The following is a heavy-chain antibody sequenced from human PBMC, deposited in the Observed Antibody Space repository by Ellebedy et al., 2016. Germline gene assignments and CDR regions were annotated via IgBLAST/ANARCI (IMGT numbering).Heavy chain of an antibody. CDR1: GFTFSSYG. CDR2: IWYDGSNK. Sequence: GGSLRLXXAASGFTFSSYGMHWVRQAPGKGLEWVAVIWYDGSNKYYADSVKGRFTISRDNSKNTLYLQMNSLRAEDTAVYYCAKDWGILRFLEWLFPLDYWGQGTLVTVSS. J-gene: IGHJ4*02. D-gene: IGHD3-3*01. V-gene: IGHV3-33*06. CDR3: AKDWGILRFLEWLFPLDY.